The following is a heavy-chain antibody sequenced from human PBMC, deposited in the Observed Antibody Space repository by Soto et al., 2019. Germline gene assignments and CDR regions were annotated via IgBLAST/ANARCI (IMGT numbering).Heavy chain of an antibody. CDR1: GFTFSSYG. CDR3: AKDQDSSGYYGFDY. Sequence: GGSLRLSFEASGFTFSSYGMHWVRQAPGKGLEWVAVISYDGSNKYYADSVKGRFTISRDNSKNTLYLQMNSLRAEDTAVYYCAKDQDSSGYYGFDYWGQGTLVTVSS. CDR2: ISYDGSNK. J-gene: IGHJ4*02. D-gene: IGHD3-22*01. V-gene: IGHV3-30*18.